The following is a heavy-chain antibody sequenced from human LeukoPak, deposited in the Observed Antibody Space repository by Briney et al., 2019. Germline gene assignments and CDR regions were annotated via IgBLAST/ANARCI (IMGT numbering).Heavy chain of an antibody. CDR2: INPNSGGT. V-gene: IGHV1-2*02. CDR1: GYTFTGYY. CDR3: ARDLGSIFGVVMKR. Sequence: ASVKVSCKASGYTFTGYYMHWVRQAPGQGLEWMGGINPNSGGTNYAQKFQGRVTMTRDTSISTAYMELSRLRSDDTAVYYCARDLGSIFGVVMKRWGQGTLVTVSS. J-gene: IGHJ4*02. D-gene: IGHD3-3*02.